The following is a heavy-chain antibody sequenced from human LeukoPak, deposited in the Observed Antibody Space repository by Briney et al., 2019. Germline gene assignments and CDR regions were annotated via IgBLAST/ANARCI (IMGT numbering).Heavy chain of an antibody. D-gene: IGHD5-12*01. CDR3: ARGSVATIKAYYYYGMDV. V-gene: IGHV1-2*02. J-gene: IGHJ6*02. CDR1: GYTFTGYY. CDR2: INPNSGGT. Sequence: ASVKVSCKASGYTFTGYYMHWVRQAPGQGLEWIEWINPNSGGTTYAQKFQGRVTMTRDTSISTAYMELSRLRSDDTAVYYCARGSVATIKAYYYYGMDVWGQGTTVTVSS.